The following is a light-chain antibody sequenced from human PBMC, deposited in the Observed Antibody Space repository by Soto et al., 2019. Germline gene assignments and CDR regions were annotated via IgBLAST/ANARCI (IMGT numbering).Light chain of an antibody. J-gene: IGKJ5*01. CDR1: QSISNW. CDR3: QQYNNWPPIT. Sequence: IQMTQSPSTLPASVGDRVTITCRASQSISNWLAWYQQKPGTAPKVLIYHASNLQSGVPSRFSGSGSGTEFTLTISSLQSEDFAVYYCQQYNNWPPITFGQGTRLEIK. CDR2: HAS. V-gene: IGKV1-5*01.